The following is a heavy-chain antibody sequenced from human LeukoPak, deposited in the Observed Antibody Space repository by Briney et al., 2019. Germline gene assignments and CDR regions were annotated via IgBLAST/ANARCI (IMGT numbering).Heavy chain of an antibody. V-gene: IGHV3-21*01. D-gene: IGHD3-22*01. CDR1: GFTFSSYS. CDR3: ARDEEYYYDSSGYYPPGY. Sequence: PGGSLRLSCAASGFTFSSYSMNWVRQAPGKGLEWVSSIRSSSSYIYYADSVKGRFTISRDNAKNSLYLQMNSLRAEDTAVYYCARDEEYYYDSSGYYPPGYWGQGTLVTVSS. CDR2: IRSSSSYI. J-gene: IGHJ4*02.